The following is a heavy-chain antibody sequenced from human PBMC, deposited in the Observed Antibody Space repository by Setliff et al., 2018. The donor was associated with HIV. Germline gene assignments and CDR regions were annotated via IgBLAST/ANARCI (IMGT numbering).Heavy chain of an antibody. CDR1: GCTFTDYF. CDR3: ARAPILQYFYWSNTFDI. CDR2: INPNTGGT. Sequence: ASVKVSCKASGCTFTDYFMHWVRQAPGQGLQWMGWINPNTGGTNYAQKFQGRVTMTRDTSISTAYMELWRLRSDDTAVYYCARAPILQYFYWSNTFDIWGQGTMVTVSS. J-gene: IGHJ3*02. D-gene: IGHD3-9*01. V-gene: IGHV1-2*02.